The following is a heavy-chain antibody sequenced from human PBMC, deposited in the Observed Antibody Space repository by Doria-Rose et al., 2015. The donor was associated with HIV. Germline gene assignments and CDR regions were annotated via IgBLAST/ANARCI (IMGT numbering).Heavy chain of an antibody. D-gene: IGHD6-13*01. CDR1: GVSLSSPGMG. J-gene: IGHJ4*02. Sequence: QVQLVQSGPVLVKPTGTLTLTCTVSGVSLSSPGMGVSWIRQPPGKALEWLANIFSDDERSYQTSLKSRLTISRGTSKSQVVLTMTDMDPVDTATYYCARIKSSRWYHKYYFDFWGQGTLVIVSA. V-gene: IGHV2-26*01. CDR2: IFSDDER. CDR3: ARIKSSRWYHKYYFDF.